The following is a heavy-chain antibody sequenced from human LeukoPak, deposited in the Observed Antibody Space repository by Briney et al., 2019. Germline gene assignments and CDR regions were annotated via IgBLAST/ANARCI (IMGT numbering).Heavy chain of an antibody. CDR3: AFSNTYYSASGEYN. CDR2: LYYSGTT. CDR1: GGSIRGTSYY. D-gene: IGHD3-16*01. Sequence: PSETLSLTCTVSGGSIRGTSYYLGWIRQTPGEGLEWIGGLYYSGTTYYNPSLESRVTISLDPSKNQFSLKLTSVTAADTAIYYCAFSNTYYSASGEYNWGQGTTVTVSS. J-gene: IGHJ4*02. V-gene: IGHV4-39*07.